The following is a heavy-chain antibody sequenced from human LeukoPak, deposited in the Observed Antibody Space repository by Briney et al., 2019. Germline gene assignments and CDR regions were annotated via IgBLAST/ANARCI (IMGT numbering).Heavy chain of an antibody. D-gene: IGHD3-22*01. CDR2: ISYDGSNK. CDR3: AKDPYYYDSSGYYPY. Sequence: GGSLRLSCAASGFTFSSYGMHWVRQAPGKGLEWVAVISYDGSNKYYADSVKGRFTISRDNSKNTLYLRMNSLRAEDTAVYYCAKDPYYYDSSGYYPYWGQGTLVTVSS. CDR1: GFTFSSYG. J-gene: IGHJ4*02. V-gene: IGHV3-30*18.